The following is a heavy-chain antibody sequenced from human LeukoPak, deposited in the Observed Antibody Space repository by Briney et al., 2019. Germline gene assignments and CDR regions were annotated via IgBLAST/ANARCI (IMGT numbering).Heavy chain of an antibody. CDR2: ISSDGSNT. D-gene: IGHD6-6*01. V-gene: IGHV3-74*01. J-gene: IGHJ3*01. CDR3: ASPGGIVGRRNVYDL. Sequence: GGSLRLSCAASGFTFSTYWMHWVRQAPGKGLVWVSRISSDGSNTIYADSVKGRFTISRDNAKNTVYLQMNSLRAEHTAVYYCASPGGIVGRRNVYDLWGQGTMVTVFS. CDR1: GFTFSTYW.